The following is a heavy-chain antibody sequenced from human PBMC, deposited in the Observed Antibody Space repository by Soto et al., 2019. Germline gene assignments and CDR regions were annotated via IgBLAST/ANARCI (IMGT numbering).Heavy chain of an antibody. J-gene: IGHJ4*02. D-gene: IGHD5-18*01. CDR3: ARDGGYSHFDY. CDR1: GYTFTSYA. Sequence: ASVKVSCKASGYTFTSYAIHWVRQAPGQRLEWMGWINAGNSDTKYSQKFQGRVTITSDTSASTAYMELSSLKSEDTAVYYCARDGGYSHFDYWGQGTRVTVSS. V-gene: IGHV1-3*01. CDR2: INAGNSDT.